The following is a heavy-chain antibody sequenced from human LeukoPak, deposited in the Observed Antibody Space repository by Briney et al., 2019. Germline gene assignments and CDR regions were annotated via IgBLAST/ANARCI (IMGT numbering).Heavy chain of an antibody. CDR3: ARIRGDGYRYFDY. Sequence: SETLSLTCTVSGGSISSYYWSWIRQPPGKGLEWIGYIYYSGSTNYNPSLKSRVTISVDTSKNQFSLKLSSVTAADTAVYYCARIRGDGYRYFDYWGQGTLVTVSS. CDR1: GGSISSYY. J-gene: IGHJ4*02. V-gene: IGHV4-59*08. D-gene: IGHD5-24*01. CDR2: IYYSGST.